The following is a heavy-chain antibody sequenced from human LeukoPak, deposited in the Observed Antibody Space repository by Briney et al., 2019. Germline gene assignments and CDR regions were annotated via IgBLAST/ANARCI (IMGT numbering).Heavy chain of an antibody. J-gene: IGHJ6*02. Sequence: WASVKVSCKASGYTLTGYYMHWVRQAPGQGLEWMGRINPNSGGTNYAQKFQGRVTMTRDTSISTAYMELSRLRSDDTAVYYCAREKVRQSGMDVWGQGTTVTVSS. V-gene: IGHV1-2*06. CDR2: INPNSGGT. CDR3: AREKVRQSGMDV. D-gene: IGHD2-2*01. CDR1: GYTLTGYY.